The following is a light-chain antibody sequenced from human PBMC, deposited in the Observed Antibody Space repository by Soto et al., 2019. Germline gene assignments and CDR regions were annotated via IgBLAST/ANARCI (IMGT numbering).Light chain of an antibody. J-gene: IGLJ1*01. V-gene: IGLV2-23*01. CDR1: SSDVGSYNL. CDR2: EGS. CDR3: CSYAGSTFYV. Sequence: QSALTQPASVSGSPGQSITISCTGTSSDVGSYNLVSWYQQHPGKAPKLMIYEGSKRPSGVSNRFSGSKSGNTASLTISGLQAKDEADYYCCSYAGSTFYVFGTGTKVTVL.